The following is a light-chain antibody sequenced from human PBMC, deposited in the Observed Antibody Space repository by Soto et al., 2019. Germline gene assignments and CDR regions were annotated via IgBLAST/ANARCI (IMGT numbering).Light chain of an antibody. J-gene: IGKJ3*01. Sequence: EILLTQSPATLPLSPGERATLSCRASQSVAGHLAGYQQKPGQAPSLLLYDASKRSTGIPARFSGSGPGTNFNLTISRLQAEDFAGYYCQLLNSRAPLFTFGPGTKGESK. CDR1: QSVAGH. CDR3: QLLNSRAPLFT. CDR2: DAS. V-gene: IGKV3D-11*02.